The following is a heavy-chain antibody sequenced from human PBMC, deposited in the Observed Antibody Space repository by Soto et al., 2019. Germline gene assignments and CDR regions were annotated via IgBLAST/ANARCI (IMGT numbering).Heavy chain of an antibody. CDR3: ARDTGGAGYDFWSGYNDKYYFDY. CDR2: ISSSSSTI. CDR1: GFTFSSYS. D-gene: IGHD3-3*01. V-gene: IGHV3-48*02. J-gene: IGHJ4*02. Sequence: GGSLRLSCAASGFTFSSYSMNWVRQAPGKGLEWVSYISSSSSTIYYADSVKGRFTISRDNAKNSLYLQMNSLRDDDTAVYYCARDTGGAGYDFWSGYNDKYYFDYWGQGTLVTVSS.